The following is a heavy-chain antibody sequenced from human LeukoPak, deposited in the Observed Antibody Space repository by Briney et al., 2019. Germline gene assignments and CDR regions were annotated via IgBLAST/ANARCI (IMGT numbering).Heavy chain of an antibody. J-gene: IGHJ4*02. D-gene: IGHD6-19*01. CDR3: ARDTYPHGSGWYNYFDY. CDR1: GGSISSYY. CDR2: IYYSGST. Sequence: PSETLSLTCTVSGGSISSYYWSWIRQPPGKGLEWIGYIYYSGSTNYNPSLKSRVTISVDTSKNQFSLKLSSVTAADTAVYYCARDTYPHGSGWYNYFDYWGQGTLVTVSS. V-gene: IGHV4-59*01.